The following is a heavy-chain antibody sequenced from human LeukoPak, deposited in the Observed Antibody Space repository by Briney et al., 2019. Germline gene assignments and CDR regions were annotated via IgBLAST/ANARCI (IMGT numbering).Heavy chain of an antibody. J-gene: IGHJ4*02. Sequence: GESLRLSCAPSGLTFCDYYMRWLRHARGRGVQCVAYISSGGVTAYYADSVKGRFTISRDNAKNSLYLQMNSLGAEDTAVYYCARGRGSGWDLWGQGTMVTVSS. CDR1: GLTFCDYY. V-gene: IGHV3-11*01. CDR3: ARGRGSGWDL. D-gene: IGHD6-25*01. CDR2: ISSGGVTA.